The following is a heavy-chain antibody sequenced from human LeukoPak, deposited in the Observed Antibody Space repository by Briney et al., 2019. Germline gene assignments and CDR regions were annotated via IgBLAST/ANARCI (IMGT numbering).Heavy chain of an antibody. CDR1: GFTFSSYG. D-gene: IGHD5/OR15-5a*01. V-gene: IGHV3-33*01. CDR2: IWYDGSNK. CDR3: ARDHVYGGADY. Sequence: GGSLRLSCAASGFTFSSYGMHWVRQAPGKGLEWVAVIWYDGSNKHYADSVKGRFTISRDNSKSSLFLQMNSLRTEDTALYYCARDHVYGGADYWGQGTLVTVSS. J-gene: IGHJ4*02.